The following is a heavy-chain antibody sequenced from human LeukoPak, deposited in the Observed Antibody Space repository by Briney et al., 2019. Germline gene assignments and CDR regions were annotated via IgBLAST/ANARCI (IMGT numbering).Heavy chain of an antibody. V-gene: IGHV4-30-4*07. CDR2: IYYSGST. D-gene: IGHD3-22*01. CDR1: GGSISSGGYS. CDR3: ARAAYDSSGYYWGGFDY. Sequence: PSETLSLTCAVPGGSISSGGYSSSWIRQPPGKGLEWIGYIYYSGSTYYNPSLKSRVTISVDTSKNQFSLKLSSVPAADTAVYYCARAAYDSSGYYWGGFDYWGQGTLVTVSS. J-gene: IGHJ4*02.